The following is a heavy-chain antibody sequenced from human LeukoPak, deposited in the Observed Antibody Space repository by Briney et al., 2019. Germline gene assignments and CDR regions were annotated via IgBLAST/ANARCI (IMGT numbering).Heavy chain of an antibody. J-gene: IGHJ6*03. D-gene: IGHD2-2*01. V-gene: IGHV1-69-2*01. CDR2: VDPEDGET. Sequence: ASVKVSCKVSGYTFTDYYMHWVQQAPGKGLEWMGLVDPEDGETIYAEKFQGRVTMTRDTSTSTVYMELSSLRSEDTAVYYCARDSADIVVVPGRDYYYMDVWGKGTTVTVSS. CDR1: GYTFTDYY. CDR3: ARDSADIVVVPGRDYYYMDV.